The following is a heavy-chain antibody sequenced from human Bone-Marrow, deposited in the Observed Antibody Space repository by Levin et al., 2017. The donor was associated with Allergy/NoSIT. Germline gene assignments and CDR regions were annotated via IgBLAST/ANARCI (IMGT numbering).Heavy chain of an antibody. D-gene: IGHD3-22*01. CDR1: GGSFSGYY. V-gene: IGHV4-34*01. CDR2: INHSGST. CDR3: ARAESAKDYSGYDRKEAFDI. J-gene: IGHJ3*02. Sequence: GSLRLSCAVYGGSFSGYYWSWIRQPPGKGLEWIGEINHSGSTNYNPSLKSRVTISVDTSKNQFSLKLSSVTAADTAVYYCARAESAKDYSGYDRKEAFDIWGQGTMVTVSS.